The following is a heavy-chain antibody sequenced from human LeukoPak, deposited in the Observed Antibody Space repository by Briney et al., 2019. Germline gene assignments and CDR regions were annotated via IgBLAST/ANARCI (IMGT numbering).Heavy chain of an antibody. CDR1: GFTFSSYG. CDR2: ISYDGSNK. J-gene: IGHJ4*02. D-gene: IGHD3-9*01. Sequence: QPGRSLRLSCAASGFTFSSYGMHWVRQAPGKGLEWVAVISYDGSNKFYADSVKSRFTISRDNSKNTLYLQMDSLRAEDTAVYYCAKDGRSLLRYFDWLCPLDYWGQGTLVTVSS. CDR3: AKDGRSLLRYFDWLCPLDY. V-gene: IGHV3-30*18.